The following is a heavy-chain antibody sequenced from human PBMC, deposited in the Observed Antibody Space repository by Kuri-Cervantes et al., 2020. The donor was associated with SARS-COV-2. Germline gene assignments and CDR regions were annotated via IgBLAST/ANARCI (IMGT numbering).Heavy chain of an antibody. CDR1: GGSISSGGYY. Sequence: SETLSLTCTVSGGSISSGGYYWSWIRQPPGKGLEWIGSIYYSGSTYYNPSLKSRVTISVDTSKNQFSLKLSSVTAADTAVYYCALRIVATIGFDYWGQGTLVTVSS. D-gene: IGHD5-12*01. J-gene: IGHJ4*02. CDR2: IYYSGST. V-gene: IGHV4-39*07. CDR3: ALRIVATIGFDY.